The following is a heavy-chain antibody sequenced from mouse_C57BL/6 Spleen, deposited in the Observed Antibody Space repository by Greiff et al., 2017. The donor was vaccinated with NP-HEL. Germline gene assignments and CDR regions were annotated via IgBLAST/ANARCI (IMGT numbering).Heavy chain of an antibody. D-gene: IGHD4-1*01. CDR2: ISSGSSTI. V-gene: IGHV5-17*01. Sequence: EVQRVESGGGLVKPGGSLKLSCAASGFTFSDYGMHWVRQAPETGLEWVAYISSGSSTIYYADTVKCRFTIPIGNAKNILFLQMTSRRSEDTAMYDCAMSGPLGLYFDVWGRGTTFTVSS. J-gene: IGHJ1*03. CDR1: GFTFSDYG. CDR3: AMSGPLGLYFDV.